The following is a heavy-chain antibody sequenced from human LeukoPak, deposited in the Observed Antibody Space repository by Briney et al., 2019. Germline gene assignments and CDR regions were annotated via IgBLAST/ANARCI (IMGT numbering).Heavy chain of an antibody. CDR2: ISSSGGRT. Sequence: GGSLRLSCAASGFTFSNYWMHWVRQAPGKGLEWVSAISSSGGRTYYGDSVKGRFTISRDNSKKTLYLQMNSLRAGDTAVYYCAKGLHLAAADYWGQGTLVTVSS. J-gene: IGHJ4*02. CDR3: AKGLHLAAADY. CDR1: GFTFSNYW. V-gene: IGHV3-23*01. D-gene: IGHD6-13*01.